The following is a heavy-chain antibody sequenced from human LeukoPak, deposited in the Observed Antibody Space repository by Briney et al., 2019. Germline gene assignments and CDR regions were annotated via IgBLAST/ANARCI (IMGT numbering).Heavy chain of an antibody. CDR3: ARRVTVSATNWFDP. J-gene: IGHJ5*02. Sequence: SETLSLTCAVYGGSFSGYYWSWIRQPPGKGLEWIGEINHSGSTNYNPSLKSRLTTSVDTSKNQFSLTLTSVTAADTAIYYCARRVTVSATNWFDPWGQGTLATVSS. CDR1: GGSFSGYY. V-gene: IGHV4-34*01. CDR2: INHSGST. D-gene: IGHD5/OR15-5a*01.